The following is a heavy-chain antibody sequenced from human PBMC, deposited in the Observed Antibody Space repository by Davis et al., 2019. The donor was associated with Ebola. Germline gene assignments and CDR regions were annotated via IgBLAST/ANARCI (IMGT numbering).Heavy chain of an antibody. D-gene: IGHD3-22*01. CDR1: GFIFSNYV. CDR2: IYAGDSDS. V-gene: IGHV5-51*01. CDR3: ARHRDYDDADRHFQYYFDY. J-gene: IGHJ4*02. Sequence: GESLKISCETSGFIFSNYVMSWVRQAPGKGLEWMGIIYAGDSDSRYSPSFEGQVIIYADKSTNTAYLQWNSLQAADTAMYYCARHRDYDDADRHFQYYFDYWGQGTLVTVSS.